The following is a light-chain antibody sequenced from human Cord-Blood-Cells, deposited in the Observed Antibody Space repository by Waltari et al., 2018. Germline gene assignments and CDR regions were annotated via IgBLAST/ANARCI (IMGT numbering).Light chain of an antibody. J-gene: IGKJ3*01. CDR1: QGISNY. Sequence: IQMTQSPSSLSASVRDRVTITCRASQGISNYLAWYQQKPGKVPKLLIYAASTLQSGVPSRFSGSGSGTDFTLTISSLQPEDVTTYYGQKYNSAPFTFGPGTKVDIK. CDR2: AAS. CDR3: QKYNSAPFT. V-gene: IGKV1-27*01.